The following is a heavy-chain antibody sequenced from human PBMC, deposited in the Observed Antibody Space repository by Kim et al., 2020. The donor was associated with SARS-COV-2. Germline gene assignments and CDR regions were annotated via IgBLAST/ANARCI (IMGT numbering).Heavy chain of an antibody. CDR1: GFAFSSSA. V-gene: IGHV3-23*01. CDR2: LTGSGETT. D-gene: IGHD1-7*01. Sequence: GGSLRLPCAASGFAFSSSAMTWVRQGPEKGLEWVSTLTGSGETTYYADSVKGHFTISRDISKNTLYLQMNSLRAQDTAIYYCAKGNYGFDSWGQGTLVTVSS. J-gene: IGHJ4*02. CDR3: AKGNYGFDS.